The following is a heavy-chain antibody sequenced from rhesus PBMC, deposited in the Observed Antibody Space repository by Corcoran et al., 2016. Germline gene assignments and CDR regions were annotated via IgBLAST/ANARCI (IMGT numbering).Heavy chain of an antibody. Sequence: QLQLQESGPGLVKPSETLSLTCAVSGGSISSNWCRWIRQPPGKGLEWIGRISGSGGSTSYNPSLKSRVTISTDTSKNQLSLKLISVTAADTAVYYCASTLGPPYFDYWGQGVLVTVSS. CDR1: GGSISSNW. CDR2: ISGSGGST. V-gene: IGHV4-173*01. J-gene: IGHJ4*01. D-gene: IGHD2-15*01. CDR3: ASTLGPPYFDY.